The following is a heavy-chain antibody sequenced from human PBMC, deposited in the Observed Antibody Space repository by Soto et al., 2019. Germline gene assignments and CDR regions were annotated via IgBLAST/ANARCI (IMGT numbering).Heavy chain of an antibody. V-gene: IGHV6-1*01. J-gene: IGHJ6*02. D-gene: IGHD6-19*01. CDR2: TYYRSKWYN. CDR1: GDSVSSNSPA. Sequence: LTLSLTCAISGDSVSSNSPAWHWIRQSPSRGLEWLGRTYYRSKWYNDYAVSVKSRITINPDTSKNQFSLQLNSVTPEDTAVYYCARDPAVAGFGMDVWGQGTTVTVSS. CDR3: ARDPAVAGFGMDV.